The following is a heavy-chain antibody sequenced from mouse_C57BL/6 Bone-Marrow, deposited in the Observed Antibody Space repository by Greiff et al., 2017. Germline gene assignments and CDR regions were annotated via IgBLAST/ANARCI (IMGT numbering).Heavy chain of an antibody. D-gene: IGHD3-2*02. V-gene: IGHV1-64*01. CDR2: IHPTSGST. CDR3: ASGQRRLPFAY. J-gene: IGHJ3*01. Sequence: QVQLQQPGAELVKPGASVKLSCKASGYTFTSYWMHWVKQRPGRGLEWIGLIHPTSGSTNYNEKFHSKPTLTVGTSFSPAYMQLGYLTSEDSAVYYCASGQRRLPFAYWGQGSLVSGSA. CDR1: GYTFTSYW.